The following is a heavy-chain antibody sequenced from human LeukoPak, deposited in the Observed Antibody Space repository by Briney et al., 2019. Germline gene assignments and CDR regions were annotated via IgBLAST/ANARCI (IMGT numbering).Heavy chain of an antibody. D-gene: IGHD5-12*01. Sequence: GGSLRLSCAASGFTVSSNYMSWVRQAPGKGLEWVSYISSSGSTIYYADSVKGRFTISRDNAKNSLYLQMNSLRAEDTAVYYCAGARRGGYDLAYWGQGTLVTVSS. CDR2: ISSSGSTI. J-gene: IGHJ4*02. CDR3: AGARRGGYDLAY. V-gene: IGHV3-11*04. CDR1: GFTVSSNY.